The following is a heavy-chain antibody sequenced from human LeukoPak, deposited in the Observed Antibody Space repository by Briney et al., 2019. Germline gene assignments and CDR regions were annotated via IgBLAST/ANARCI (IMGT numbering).Heavy chain of an antibody. J-gene: IGHJ6*02. CDR1: GGTFSSYA. CDR3: ASNGFNSNYYYYGMDV. CDR2: IIPIFGIA. D-gene: IGHD2-8*01. V-gene: IGHV1-69*04. Sequence: GASVNVSCKASGGTFSSYAISWVRQAPGQGLEWMGRIIPIFGIANYAQKFQGRVTITADKSTSTAYMELSSLRSEDTAVYYCASNGFNSNYYYYGMDVWGQGTTVTVSS.